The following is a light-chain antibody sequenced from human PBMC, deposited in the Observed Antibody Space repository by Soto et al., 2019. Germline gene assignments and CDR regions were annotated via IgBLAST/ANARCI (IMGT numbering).Light chain of an antibody. V-gene: IGLV2-8*01. CDR2: EVI. CDR3: SSFAGSTNFAV. Sequence: QSALTQPPSASGPPGQSVTISCTGTRSDVGGYNYVSWYQQHPGKAPKLMIYEVIKRPSGVTDRFSGSKSGNTASLTVSGLQAEDEADYYCSSFAGSTNFAVFGTGTKLTVL. CDR1: RSDVGGYNY. J-gene: IGLJ1*01.